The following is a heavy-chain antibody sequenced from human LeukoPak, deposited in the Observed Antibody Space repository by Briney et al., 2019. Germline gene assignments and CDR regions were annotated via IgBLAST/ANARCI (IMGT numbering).Heavy chain of an antibody. CDR2: IYYSGST. CDR1: GGSISSGGYY. CDR3: ARRLPSIAALDY. D-gene: IGHD2-15*01. Sequence: SQTLSLTCTVSGGSISSGGYYWSWIRQHPGKGLEWIGYIYYSGSTYYNPSLKSRVTISVDTSKNQFSLKLSSVTAADTAVYYCARRLPSIAALDYWGQGILVTVSS. J-gene: IGHJ4*02. V-gene: IGHV4-31*03.